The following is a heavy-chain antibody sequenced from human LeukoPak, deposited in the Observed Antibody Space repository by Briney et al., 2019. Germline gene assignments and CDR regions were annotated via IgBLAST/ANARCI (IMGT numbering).Heavy chain of an antibody. Sequence: SETLSLTCTVSGGSISSSSYYWGRIRQPPGKGLEWIGSIYYSGSTYYNPSLKSRVTISVDTSKNQFSLKLSSVTAADTAVYYCARHRGGGPYGSGRTYNWFDPWGQGTLVTVSS. V-gene: IGHV4-39*01. CDR3: ARHRGGGPYGSGRTYNWFDP. CDR2: IYYSGST. CDR1: GGSISSSSYY. J-gene: IGHJ5*02. D-gene: IGHD3-10*01.